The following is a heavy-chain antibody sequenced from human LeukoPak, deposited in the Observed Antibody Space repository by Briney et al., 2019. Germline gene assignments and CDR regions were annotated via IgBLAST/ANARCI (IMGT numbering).Heavy chain of an antibody. D-gene: IGHD3-10*01. V-gene: IGHV4-59*01. Sequence: SETLSLTCAVYGGSFSGYYWSWIRQPPGKGLEWIGYIYYSGSTNYNPSLKSRVTISVDTSKNQFSLKLSSVTAADTAVYYCGHGSGSPYAFDIWGQGTMVTVSS. CDR3: GHGSGSPYAFDI. J-gene: IGHJ3*02. CDR2: IYYSGST. CDR1: GGSFSGYY.